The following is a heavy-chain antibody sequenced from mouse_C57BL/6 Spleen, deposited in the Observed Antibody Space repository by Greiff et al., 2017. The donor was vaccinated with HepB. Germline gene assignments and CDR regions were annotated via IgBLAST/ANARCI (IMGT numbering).Heavy chain of an antibody. Sequence: EVQVEESGGGLVKPGGSVKLSCAASGFTFSDYGMHWVRQDPEKGLEWGAYISSGSRTSDYADRVKGRFTMSRDNAKNTLFLQMTSLRSEDSAMYYCARAGHDDDVWFAYWGQGTLVTVSA. J-gene: IGHJ3*01. V-gene: IGHV5-17*01. CDR1: GFTFSDYG. CDR3: ARAGHDDDVWFAY. CDR2: ISSGSRTS. D-gene: IGHD2-4*01.